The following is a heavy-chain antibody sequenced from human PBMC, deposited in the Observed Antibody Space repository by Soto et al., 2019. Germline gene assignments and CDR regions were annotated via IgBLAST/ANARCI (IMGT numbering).Heavy chain of an antibody. V-gene: IGHV3-43*01. CDR3: AKGSVAATPPASNWFDP. CDR1: GFTFDDYT. Sequence: GGSLRLSCAASGFTFDDYTMHWVRQAPGKGLEWVSLISWDGGSTYYADSAKGRFTISRDNSKNSLYLQMNSLRTEDTALYYCAKGSVAATPPASNWFDPWGQGTLVTVSS. D-gene: IGHD2-15*01. CDR2: ISWDGGST. J-gene: IGHJ5*02.